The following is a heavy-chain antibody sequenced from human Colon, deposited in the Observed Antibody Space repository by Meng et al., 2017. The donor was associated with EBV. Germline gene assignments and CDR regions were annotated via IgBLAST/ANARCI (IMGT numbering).Heavy chain of an antibody. CDR2: IGHSGFT. CDR3: VRSSAWVRTGFDP. D-gene: IGHD6-19*01. J-gene: IGHJ5*02. Sequence: QSQLQESGPGLVKPSGXLSLTCSVSGGSISTSGYYWGWIRQPPGKGLEWIGSIGHSGFTYYTPSLKSRVAVSLDTSKSQFSLMLTSVTAADTAVYYCVRSSAWVRTGFDPGGQGTLVTVSS. CDR1: GGSISTSGYY. V-gene: IGHV4-39*01.